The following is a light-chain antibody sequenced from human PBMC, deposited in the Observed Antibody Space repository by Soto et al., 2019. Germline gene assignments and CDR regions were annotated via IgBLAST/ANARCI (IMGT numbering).Light chain of an antibody. CDR1: SSDLAIYNY. CDR3: SSYPDSSNYV. V-gene: IGLV2-14*01. J-gene: IGLJ1*01. Sequence: QSALTQPASVSGSPGQSITISCTGTSSDLAIYNYVSWYQQQPGKAPKLMIYQVTNRPSGVSNRFSGSRSGNTASLTISGLQAEDEADYYCSSYPDSSNYVLGTGTKLTVL. CDR2: QVT.